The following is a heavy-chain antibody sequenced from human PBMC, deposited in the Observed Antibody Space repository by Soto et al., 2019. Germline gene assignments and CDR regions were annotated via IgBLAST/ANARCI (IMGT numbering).Heavy chain of an antibody. D-gene: IGHD1-1*01. V-gene: IGHV1-18*01. J-gene: IGHJ4*02. Sequence: QVHLVQSGAEVKKPGASVKVSCQASGYAFTTYGITWVRQAPGQGLEWMGWISAHNGNTNYAQKLQGRVTVTRDTSTSTAYMELRSLRSDDTAVYCCARGRYGDYWGQRALVTVSS. CDR1: GYAFTTYG. CDR3: ARGRYGDY. CDR2: ISAHNGNT.